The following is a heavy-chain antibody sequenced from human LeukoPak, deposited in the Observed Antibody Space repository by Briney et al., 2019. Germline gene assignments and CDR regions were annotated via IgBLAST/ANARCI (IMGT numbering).Heavy chain of an antibody. Sequence: SETLSLTCTVSGGSISSYYWSWIRQPPGKGLEWTGYIYYSGSTNYNPSLKSRVTISVDTSKNQFSLKLSSVTAADTAVYYCARVASSSGWYSLRGDAFDIWGQGTMVTVSS. CDR3: ARVASSSGWYSLRGDAFDI. V-gene: IGHV4-59*01. J-gene: IGHJ3*02. CDR2: IYYSGST. D-gene: IGHD6-19*01. CDR1: GGSISSYY.